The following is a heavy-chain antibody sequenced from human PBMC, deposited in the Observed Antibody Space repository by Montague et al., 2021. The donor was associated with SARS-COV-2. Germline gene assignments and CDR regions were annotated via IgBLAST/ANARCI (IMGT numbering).Heavy chain of an antibody. D-gene: IGHD7-27*01. CDR1: GGPISGDNYY. V-gene: IGHV4-31*03. Sequence: TLSLTCTVSGGPISGDNYYWTWIRQHPGKGLEWIAYIYYTGSTYYNPSLQSRLRTSLDTSKNQFSLTLTSATAADTAIYYCARNRGWGSRGAGYIDLWGRGTLDTVSS. J-gene: IGHJ2*01. CDR3: ARNRGWGSRGAGYIDL. CDR2: IYYTGST.